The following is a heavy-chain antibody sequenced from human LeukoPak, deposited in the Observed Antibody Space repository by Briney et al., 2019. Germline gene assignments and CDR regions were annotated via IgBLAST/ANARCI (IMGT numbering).Heavy chain of an antibody. Sequence: SQTLSLTCTVSGGSISSGGYYWSWIRQHPGKGLEWIGYIYYSGSTYYNPSLKSRVTISVDTSKNQFSLKLSSVTAADTAVYYCAREWCLRGNTAMVTNWFDPWGQGTLVTVSS. CDR1: GGSISSGGYY. V-gene: IGHV4-31*03. CDR2: IYYSGST. J-gene: IGHJ5*02. CDR3: AREWCLRGNTAMVTNWFDP. D-gene: IGHD5-18*01.